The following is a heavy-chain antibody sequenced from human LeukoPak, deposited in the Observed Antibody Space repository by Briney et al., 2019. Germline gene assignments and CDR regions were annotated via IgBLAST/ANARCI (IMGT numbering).Heavy chain of an antibody. CDR1: GGSISTYY. CDR3: ATLKYFDWLLPGKNWFDP. CDR2: IYYSGST. J-gene: IGHJ5*02. D-gene: IGHD3-9*01. Sequence: SETLSLTCTVSGGSISTYYWSWIRQPPGKGLEWIGYIYYSGSTNYNPSLKSRVTISVDTSKNQFSLKLSSVTAADTAVYYCATLKYFDWLLPGKNWFDPWGQGTLVTVSS. V-gene: IGHV4-59*08.